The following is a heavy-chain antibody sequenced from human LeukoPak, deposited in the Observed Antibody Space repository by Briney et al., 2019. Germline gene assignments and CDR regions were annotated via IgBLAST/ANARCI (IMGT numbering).Heavy chain of an antibody. Sequence: ASVKVSCKASGGSFSDYPINWVRQTPGQGLEWLGGIIPKYSASNYAQAFQGRVTITADESTNTVYMEMSGLRPDDTAVYYCVRPDRIFGVPAAFDAWGQGTLVAVSS. CDR3: VRPDRIFGVPAAFDA. CDR2: IIPKYSAS. J-gene: IGHJ3*01. V-gene: IGHV1-69*01. D-gene: IGHD3-3*02. CDR1: GGSFSDYP.